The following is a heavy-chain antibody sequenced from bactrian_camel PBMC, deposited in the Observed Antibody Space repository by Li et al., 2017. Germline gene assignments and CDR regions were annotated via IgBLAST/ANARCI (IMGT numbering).Heavy chain of an antibody. D-gene: IGHD2*01. CDR3: YLDTPDCYSSAPAYTY. CDR2: FATGGVSP. J-gene: IGHJ4*01. Sequence: VQLVESGGGSVQTGGSLTLSCVASRFTASTGCMGWWRQVPGKERERVAAFATGGVSPYYADSVWGRFTISRDNAKNTVYLEMNSLKPEDTGEYHCYLDTPDCYSSAPAYTYSGQGTQVTVS. CDR1: RFTASTGC. V-gene: IGHV3S40*01.